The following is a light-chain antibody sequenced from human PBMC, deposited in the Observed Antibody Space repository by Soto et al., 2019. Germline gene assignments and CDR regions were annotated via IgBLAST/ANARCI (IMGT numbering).Light chain of an antibody. CDR1: SSDVGYYNY. J-gene: IGLJ2*01. CDR2: DVS. CDR3: SSQGTSSTLV. Sequence: QSALTQPASVSGSPGQSITISCTGTSSDVGYYNYVSWYQQHPGKAPNLMIYDVSNRPSGVSNRFSGSKSGNTACLTISGLQAEDEADYYCSSQGTSSTLVFGGGTKLTVL. V-gene: IGLV2-14*01.